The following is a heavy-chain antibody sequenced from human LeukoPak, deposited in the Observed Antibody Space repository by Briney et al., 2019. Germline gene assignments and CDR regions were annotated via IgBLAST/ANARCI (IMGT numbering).Heavy chain of an antibody. CDR2: IYSSGST. V-gene: IGHV3-53*01. Sequence: PGGSLRPSCATSGLTVRTSSMSWVRQAPGKGLEWVAVIYSSGSTYYEDSVNGRCTISRDTSKSSMYLQMDHLRAEDTAVYYCASAREYCINSNCYEYFQDWGQGTLVTVSS. CDR1: GLTVRTSS. J-gene: IGHJ1*01. CDR3: ASAREYCINSNCYEYFQD. D-gene: IGHD2-2*01.